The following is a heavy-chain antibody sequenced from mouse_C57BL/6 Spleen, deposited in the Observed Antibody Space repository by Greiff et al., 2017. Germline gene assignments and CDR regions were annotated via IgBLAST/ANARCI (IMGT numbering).Heavy chain of an antibody. J-gene: IGHJ4*01. Sequence: VQLVESGGGLVKPGGSLKLSCAASGFTFSDYGMHWVRQAPEKGLEWVAYISSGSSTIYYADTVKGRFTISRDNAKNTLFLQMTSLRSEDTAMYYCATDLFYAMDYWGQGTSVTVSS. CDR3: ATDLFYAMDY. V-gene: IGHV5-17*01. CDR1: GFTFSDYG. CDR2: ISSGSSTI.